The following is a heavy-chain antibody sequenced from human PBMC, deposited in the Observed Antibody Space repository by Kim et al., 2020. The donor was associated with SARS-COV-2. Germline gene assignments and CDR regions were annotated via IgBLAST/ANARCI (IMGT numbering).Heavy chain of an antibody. D-gene: IGHD3-16*01. CDR3: ARGFESGLWRRPGCVDP. V-gene: IGHV1-2*02. CDR1: GYTFTGYY. Sequence: ASVKVSCKASGYTFTGYYMHWVRQAPGQGLEWMGWINPNSGGTNYAQKFQGRVTMTRDTSISTAYMELSRLRSDDTAVYYCARGFESGLWRRPGCVDPWGQGTLVTVSS. J-gene: IGHJ5*02. CDR2: INPNSGGT.